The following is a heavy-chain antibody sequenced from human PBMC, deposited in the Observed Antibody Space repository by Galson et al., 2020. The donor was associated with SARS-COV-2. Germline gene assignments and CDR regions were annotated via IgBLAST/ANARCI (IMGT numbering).Heavy chain of an antibody. CDR2: ISPSGGTT. J-gene: IGHJ6*03. D-gene: IGHD4-17*01. V-gene: IGHV3-23*01. Sequence: GGSLRLSCTASGLTFSSLHMSWVRQAPGEGLERVSAISPSGGTTHYADSVKGRFTISRDNSKNTLYLQMDSLRAKDTAVYYCAKALTVTSYYYMDVWGKGTTVTISS. CDR1: GLTFSSLH. CDR3: AKALTVTSYYYMDV.